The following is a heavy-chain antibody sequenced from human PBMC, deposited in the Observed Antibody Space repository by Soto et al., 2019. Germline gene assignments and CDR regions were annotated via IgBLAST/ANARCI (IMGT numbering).Heavy chain of an antibody. CDR2: ISAYNGDT. CDR1: GYTFTSYG. V-gene: IGHV1-18*01. Sequence: GASVKVSCKASGYTFTSYGISWVRQAPGQGLEWMGWISAYNGDTNYARKLQGRVTMTTDTSSSTAYMELRSLRSDDTAVYYCARDRAYSSSSYGMDVWGQGTTVTVSS. CDR3: ARDRAYSSSSYGMDV. D-gene: IGHD6-13*01. J-gene: IGHJ6*02.